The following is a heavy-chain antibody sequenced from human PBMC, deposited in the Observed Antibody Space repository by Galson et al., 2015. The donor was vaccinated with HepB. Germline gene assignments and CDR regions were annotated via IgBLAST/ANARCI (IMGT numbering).Heavy chain of an antibody. J-gene: IGHJ5*02. CDR1: GGTFSSYA. CDR2: IIPIFGTA. V-gene: IGHV1-69*13. Sequence: SVKVSCKASGGTFSSYAIIWVRQAPGQGLEWMGGIIPIFGTANYAQKFQGRVTITADESTSTAYMELSSLRSEDTAVYYCASRFWRGYVFDPWGQGTMVTVSS. D-gene: IGHD3-3*01. CDR3: ASRFWRGYVFDP.